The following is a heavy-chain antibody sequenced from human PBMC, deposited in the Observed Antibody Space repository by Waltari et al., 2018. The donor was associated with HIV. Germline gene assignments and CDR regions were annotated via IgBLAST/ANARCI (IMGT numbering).Heavy chain of an antibody. CDR2: IYYSGDT. CDR3: ARGREYFDR. CDR1: GDSVRNGTSY. J-gene: IGHJ4*02. Sequence: QVQLQESGPGLVKPSQTLSLMCTVSGDSVRNGTSYWTWIRQSRGRGLEWIGYIYYSGDTYYSPSLKSRVTLSVDTSKNQFSLRLTSVTAADTATYYCARGREYFDRWGQGTLVTVSS. D-gene: IGHD3-3*01. V-gene: IGHV4-31*03.